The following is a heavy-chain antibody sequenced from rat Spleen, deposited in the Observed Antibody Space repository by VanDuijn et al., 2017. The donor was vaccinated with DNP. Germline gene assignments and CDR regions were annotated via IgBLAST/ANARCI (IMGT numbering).Heavy chain of an antibody. J-gene: IGHJ2*01. CDR2: ITSSGGST. D-gene: IGHD5-1*01. Sequence: EVQLVESGGDLVQPGRSLKVSCVVSGFTFNNYWMTWIRQVPGKGLEWVASITSSGGSTYYPDSVKGRFTISRDNAKNTLYLQMNSLRSEDTATYYCARLELGAFDYWGQGVMVTVSS. V-gene: IGHV5-31*01. CDR3: ARLELGAFDY. CDR1: GFTFNNYW.